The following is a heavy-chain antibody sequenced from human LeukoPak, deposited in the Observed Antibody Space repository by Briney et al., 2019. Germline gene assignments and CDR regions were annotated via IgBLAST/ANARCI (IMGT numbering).Heavy chain of an antibody. V-gene: IGHV3-43*01. D-gene: IGHD4-23*01. J-gene: IGHJ4*02. Sequence: GGSLRLSCAASGFTFSSYTMHWVRQAPGMGLEWVSLISWDGGSTYYADSVKGRSTISRDNSRNSLYLQMNSLRTEDTALYYCAKVGAGKSPKGAFDYWGQGTLVTVSS. CDR1: GFTFSSYT. CDR2: ISWDGGST. CDR3: AKVGAGKSPKGAFDY.